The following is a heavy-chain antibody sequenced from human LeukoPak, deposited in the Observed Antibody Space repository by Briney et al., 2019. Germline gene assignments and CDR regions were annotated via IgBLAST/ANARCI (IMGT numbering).Heavy chain of an antibody. D-gene: IGHD3-10*01. J-gene: IGHJ5*01. CDR2: IYDRGPA. CDR1: GYAITSGGFS. Sequence: SETLSLTCTVSGYAITSGGFSWNWIRQPPGKGLEWIGCIYDRGPAYYNPSLKSRFTVSVDRPKNQFFLNVTSLTAADTAVYYCARSRQASGLFNSWGQGTLVVVSS. V-gene: IGHV4-30-2*01. CDR3: ARSRQASGLFNS.